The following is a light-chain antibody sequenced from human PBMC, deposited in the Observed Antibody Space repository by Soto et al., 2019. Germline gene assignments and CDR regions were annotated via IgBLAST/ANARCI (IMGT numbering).Light chain of an antibody. CDR3: QQGGGSLWT. V-gene: IGKV3-20*01. CDR2: GAC. CDR1: QAVGSSL. Sequence: EIVLTQSPGTLSMSPGERATLSCRASQAVGSSLLAWYQHKPGQAPRLVIYGACSRATGIPDRFSGSGSGTDFTLTISRLEPEDFAVYYCQQGGGSLWTFGQGTKVEIK. J-gene: IGKJ1*01.